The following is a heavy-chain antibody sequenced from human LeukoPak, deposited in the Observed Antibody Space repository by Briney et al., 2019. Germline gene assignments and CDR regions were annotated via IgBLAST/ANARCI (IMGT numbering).Heavy chain of an antibody. CDR3: ARDRLTSGSYFFDY. CDR2: ISGRSSTI. J-gene: IGHJ4*02. CDR1: GFTFSHYA. D-gene: IGHD1-26*01. V-gene: IGHV3-48*01. Sequence: PGGTLRLSCAASGFTFSHYAFHWVRQAPGKGLEWISYISGRSSTIYYADSVRGRFTISRDNAKNSMYLQMNSLRAEDTAVYYCARDRLTSGSYFFDYWGQGTLVTVSS.